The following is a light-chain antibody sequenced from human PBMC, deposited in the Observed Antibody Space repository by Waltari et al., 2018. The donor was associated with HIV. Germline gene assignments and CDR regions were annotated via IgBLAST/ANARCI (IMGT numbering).Light chain of an antibody. CDR3: QAWDTTTMI. V-gene: IGLV3-1*01. CDR2: QDD. Sequence: YELTQPPSVSVSPGQAASITCSADNWSVKSACWYQQKPGQSPVLVMYQDDRRPSGIPERFSGSSSANTATLTISGTQAMDEADYYCQAWDTTTMIIGGGTKLTVL. CDR1: NWSVKS. J-gene: IGLJ2*01.